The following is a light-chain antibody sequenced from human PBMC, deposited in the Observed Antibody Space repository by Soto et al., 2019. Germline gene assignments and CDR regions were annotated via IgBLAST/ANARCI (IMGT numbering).Light chain of an antibody. V-gene: IGLV1-44*01. CDR2: DNG. CDR3: AAWDDRLRAPV. J-gene: IGLJ2*01. CDR1: DSNIGRNS. Sequence: QSVLTQPPSTSGTPGQTVIISCSGSDSNIGRNSVNWYRQLPGTAPKLLMFDNGKRPSGVPNRVSGSKSGTSASLAISGLQSEDEADYYCAAWDDRLRAPVFGGGTKLTVL.